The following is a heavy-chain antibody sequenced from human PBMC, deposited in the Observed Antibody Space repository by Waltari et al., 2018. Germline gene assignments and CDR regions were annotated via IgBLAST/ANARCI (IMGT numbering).Heavy chain of an antibody. J-gene: IGHJ4*02. D-gene: IGHD2-21*01. CDR3: ARDGGNAYCGGDCYSDY. V-gene: IGHV1-69*08. CDR2: IIPIFGTA. CDR1: GGTFSSSA. Sequence: QVQLVQSGAEVKKPGSSVKVSCKASGGTFSSSAISWVRQAPGQGLEWMGRIIPIFGTANYAQKCQGRVTITADKSTSTAYMELSSLRSEDTAVYYCARDGGNAYCGGDCYSDYWGQGTLVTVSS.